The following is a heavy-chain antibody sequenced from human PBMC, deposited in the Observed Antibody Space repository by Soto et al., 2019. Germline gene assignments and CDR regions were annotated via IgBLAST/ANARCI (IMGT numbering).Heavy chain of an antibody. CDR2: MNPKSGDT. CDR1: GYTFTTYD. J-gene: IGHJ4*02. D-gene: IGHD6-19*01. CDR3: ARGRGWRDF. Sequence: GASVKVSCKASGYTFTTYDINWVRQATGQGLEWMGWMNPKSGDTGYAQKFQGRITMTMNTSISTTYMELSSLKPEDTAVYYCARGRGWRDFWGQGTLVTVPS. V-gene: IGHV1-8*01.